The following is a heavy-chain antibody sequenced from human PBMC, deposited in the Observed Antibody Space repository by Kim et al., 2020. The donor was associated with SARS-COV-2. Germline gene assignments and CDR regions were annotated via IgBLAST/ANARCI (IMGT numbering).Heavy chain of an antibody. CDR2: LSSTGAAT. CDR1: GFTFSIYD. CDR3: VKDRLKDPYGMYV. V-gene: IGHV3-23*01. D-gene: IGHD3-22*01. Sequence: GGSLRLSCSASGFTFSIYDMSWVRQAPGKGLEWVATLSSTGAATYYADSVRGRFTISRDNSKSTLFLQMKTLRADDTAHYYCVKDRLKDPYGMYVQGPVT. J-gene: IGHJ6*02.